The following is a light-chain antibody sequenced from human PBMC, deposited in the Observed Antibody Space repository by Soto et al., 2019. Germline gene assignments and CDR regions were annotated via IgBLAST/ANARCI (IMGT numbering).Light chain of an antibody. V-gene: IGLV2-8*01. J-gene: IGLJ2*01. CDR1: SSDVGGYNS. Sequence: QSALTQPPSASGSPGQSVTISCTGTSSDVGGYNSVSWCQQYPGKAPKLLIYEVSKRPSGVPDRFSGSKSGNTASLTVSGLQAEDEADYYCCSYAGSNKGVVLGGGTKLPVL. CDR2: EVS. CDR3: CSYAGSNKGVV.